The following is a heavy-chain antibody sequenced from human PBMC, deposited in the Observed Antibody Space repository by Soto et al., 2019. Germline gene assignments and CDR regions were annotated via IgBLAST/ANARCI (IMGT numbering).Heavy chain of an antibody. D-gene: IGHD6-13*01. CDR3: AALAAAGTWGYYYYYGMDV. CDR2: IYYSGST. CDR1: CGSISSSSYY. V-gene: IGHV4-39*01. J-gene: IGHJ6*02. Sequence: PSETLSLTCTVSCGSISSSSYYWGWIRQPPGKGLEWIGSIYYSGSTYYNPSLKSRVTISVDTSKNQFSLKLSSVTAADTAVYYCAALAAAGTWGYYYYYGMDVWGQGTTVTVSS.